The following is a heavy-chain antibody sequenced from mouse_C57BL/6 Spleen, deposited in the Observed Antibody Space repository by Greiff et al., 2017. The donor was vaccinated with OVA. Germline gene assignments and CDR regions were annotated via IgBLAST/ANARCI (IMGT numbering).Heavy chain of an antibody. CDR2: ISGGGGNT. CDR3: ARLLGFDY. J-gene: IGHJ2*01. D-gene: IGHD4-1*01. Sequence: EVHLVESGGGLVKPGGSLKLSCAASGFTFSSYTMSWVRQTPEKRLEWVATISGGGGNTYYPDSVKGRFTISRDNAKNTLYLQMSSLRSEDTALYYCARLLGFDYWGQGTTLTVSS. CDR1: GFTFSSYT. V-gene: IGHV5-9*01.